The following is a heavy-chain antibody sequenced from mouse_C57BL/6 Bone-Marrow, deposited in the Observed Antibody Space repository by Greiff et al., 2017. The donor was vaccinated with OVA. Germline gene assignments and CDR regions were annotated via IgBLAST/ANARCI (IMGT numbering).Heavy chain of an antibody. CDR3: ARKGSYAMDY. CDR1: GYTFTSYW. CDR2: IDPSDSET. J-gene: IGHJ4*01. D-gene: IGHD1-1*01. V-gene: IGHV1-52*01. Sequence: QVQLLQPGAELVRPGSSVKLSCKASGYTFTSYWMHWVKQRPIQGLEWIGNIDPSDSETHYNQKFKDKATLTVDKSSSTAYMQLSSLTSEDSAVYYCARKGSYAMDYWGQGTSVTVSA.